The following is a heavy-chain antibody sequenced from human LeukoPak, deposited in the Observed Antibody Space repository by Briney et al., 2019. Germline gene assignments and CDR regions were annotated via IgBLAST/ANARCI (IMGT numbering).Heavy chain of an antibody. J-gene: IGHJ4*02. Sequence: GGSLRLSCAASGLIISSNWMHWVRQVPGKGLVWVSRIDSDGSSTIYADSVKGRFTISRDNAKNTLYLQMNSLRAEDTAVYYCARSGAPTLDYWGQGTLVIVSS. CDR2: IDSDGSST. CDR3: ARSGAPTLDY. CDR1: GLIISSNW. V-gene: IGHV3-74*01. D-gene: IGHD2-15*01.